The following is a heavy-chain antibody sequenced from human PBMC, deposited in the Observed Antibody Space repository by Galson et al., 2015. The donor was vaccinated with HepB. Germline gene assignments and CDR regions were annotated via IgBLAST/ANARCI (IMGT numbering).Heavy chain of an antibody. D-gene: IGHD2-2*01. CDR2: IYPGDSDT. Sequence: QSGAEVKKPGESLKISCTGFGYSFTSYWIGWVRQMPGKGLEWMGIIYPGDSDTRYSPSFQGQVTISADKSISTAYLQWSSLKASDTAMYYCARRFDYCSSTSCWVVDYWGQGTLVTVSS. CDR1: GYSFTSYW. V-gene: IGHV5-51*01. CDR3: ARRFDYCSSTSCWVVDY. J-gene: IGHJ4*02.